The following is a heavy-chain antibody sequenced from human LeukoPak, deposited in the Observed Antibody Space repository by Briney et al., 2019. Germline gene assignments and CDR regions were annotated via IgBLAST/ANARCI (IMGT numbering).Heavy chain of an antibody. V-gene: IGHV3-23*01. J-gene: IGHJ4*02. CDR1: GLPFSRYA. Sequence: PGGSLRLSCAASGLPFSRYAMSWVRQAPGKGLEWVSTISGSGGGTYNADSVKGRFTISRDNSQNTLYLQMNSLRAEDTAIYYCAKTGTDDGYSIYFDHWGQGTLVTVSS. CDR3: AKTGTDDGYSIYFDH. CDR2: ISGSGGGT. D-gene: IGHD5-24*01.